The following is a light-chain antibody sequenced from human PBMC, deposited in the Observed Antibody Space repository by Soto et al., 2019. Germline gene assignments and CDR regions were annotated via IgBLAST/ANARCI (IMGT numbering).Light chain of an antibody. CDR1: QSVGSY. V-gene: IGKV3-11*01. CDR2: DIS. J-gene: IGKJ1*01. Sequence: EIVMTQSPATLSVSPWESATLSCRASQSVGSYFAWYQQKPGQTPRLLIYDISSRATGIPTRFSGSGSGTDFTLTISGLEPEDSAVYYCQQRTNWPWTFGQGTKVDIK. CDR3: QQRTNWPWT.